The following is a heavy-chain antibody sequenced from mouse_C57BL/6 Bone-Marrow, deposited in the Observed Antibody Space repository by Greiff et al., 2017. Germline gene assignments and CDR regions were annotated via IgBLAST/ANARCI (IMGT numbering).Heavy chain of an antibody. CDR2: IYPSDSET. CDR3: ARYGMLLPRYFDV. CDR1: GYTFTSYW. V-gene: IGHV1-61*01. J-gene: IGHJ1*03. D-gene: IGHD1-1*01. Sequence: QVQLQQPGAELVRPGSSVKLSCKASGYTFTSYWMDWVKQRPGQGLEWIGNIYPSDSETHYNQKFKDKATLTVDKSSSTAYMQLSSLTSEDSAVYYCARYGMLLPRYFDVWGTGTTVTVSS.